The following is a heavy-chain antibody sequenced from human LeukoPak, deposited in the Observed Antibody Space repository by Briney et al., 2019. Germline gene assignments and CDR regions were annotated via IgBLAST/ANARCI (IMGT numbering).Heavy chain of an antibody. V-gene: IGHV3-74*01. CDR3: ARDTRDYSLDV. CDR2: INSDGSST. Sequence: PGGSLRLSCAVSGFTFSSYWMHWDRQAPGKGLVWVSHINSDGSSTNYADSVKGRFTVSRDDAKNTLYLQMNSLRAEDTAVYYCARDTRDYSLDVWGQGTTVTVSS. CDR1: GFTFSSYW. J-gene: IGHJ6*02.